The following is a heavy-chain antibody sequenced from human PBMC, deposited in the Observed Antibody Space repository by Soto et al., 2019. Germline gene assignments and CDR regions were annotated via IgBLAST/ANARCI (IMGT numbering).Heavy chain of an antibody. CDR1: GYIFTSFD. CDR2: MNPNKGHT. J-gene: IGHJ4*02. CDR3: ARGPNYFDY. V-gene: IGHV1-8*01. Sequence: QVQLVQSGAEVKKPGASVKVSCEASGYIFTSFDIHWVRQAPGQGLEWMGWMNPNKGHTGYAEKFQGRVTMTRNTSMKIAYMELSSPRSDDPAVYYCARGPNYFDYWGQGTLVTVSS.